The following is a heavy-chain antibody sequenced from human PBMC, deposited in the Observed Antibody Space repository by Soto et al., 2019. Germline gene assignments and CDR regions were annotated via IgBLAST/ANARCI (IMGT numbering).Heavy chain of an antibody. V-gene: IGHV3-11*01. CDR3: GGGAANAFGKDV. CDR2: ISSSGSTI. D-gene: IGHD3-10*01. CDR1: GFTFSDYY. J-gene: IGHJ6*02. Sequence: QVQLVESGGGLVKPGGSLRLSCAASGFTFSDYYMSWIRQAPGKGLEWVSYISSSGSTIFYADSVKGRFTISRDNAKKSPYPPMDNPRAGGTAGYFWGGGAANAFGKDVLGQGTTVTVSS.